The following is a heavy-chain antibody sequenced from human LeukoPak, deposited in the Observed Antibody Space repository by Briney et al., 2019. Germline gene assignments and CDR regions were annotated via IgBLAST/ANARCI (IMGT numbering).Heavy chain of an antibody. V-gene: IGHV4-59*01. CDR3: ARDKAHSYGRYFDP. CDR2: ISNGNT. CDR1: GGPISTYY. D-gene: IGHD5-18*01. Sequence: SETLSLTCSVAGGPISTYYWNWIRQTPGKGLEWIGHISNGNTDYNPSLKSRVTISVDTSKNQFSLRLTSVTAADTGVYYCARDKAHSYGRYFDPWGQGALVIVSS. J-gene: IGHJ5*02.